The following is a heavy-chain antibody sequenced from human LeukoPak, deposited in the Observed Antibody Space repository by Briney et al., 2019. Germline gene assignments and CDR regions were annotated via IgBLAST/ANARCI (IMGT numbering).Heavy chain of an antibody. J-gene: IGHJ4*02. D-gene: IGHD3-22*01. CDR1: GFTFSSYG. CDR2: IQYDGSNK. Sequence: PGGSLRLSCAASGFTFSSYGMHWVRQAPGKGLEWVAFIQYDGSNKYYADSVKGRFTISRDNSKNTLYLQMNSLRAEDTAVYYCAKGDSSGYPLFDYWGQGTLVTVSS. V-gene: IGHV3-30*02. CDR3: AKGDSSGYPLFDY.